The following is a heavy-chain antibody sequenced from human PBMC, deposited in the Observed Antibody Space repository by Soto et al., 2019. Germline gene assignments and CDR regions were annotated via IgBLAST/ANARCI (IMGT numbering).Heavy chain of an antibody. J-gene: IGHJ4*02. V-gene: IGHV1-18*01. Sequence: ASVNVSCKASGYSFTSSGNSWVRQGPGQGLEWMGGISGYNGNTNYAQKFQDRITMTTDTSTSTAYMELRSLRSDDTAVYYCARDDGVMAGGSFDYWGQGTLVTVSS. CDR2: ISGYNGNT. CDR3: ARDDGVMAGGSFDY. CDR1: GYSFTSSG. D-gene: IGHD2-8*01.